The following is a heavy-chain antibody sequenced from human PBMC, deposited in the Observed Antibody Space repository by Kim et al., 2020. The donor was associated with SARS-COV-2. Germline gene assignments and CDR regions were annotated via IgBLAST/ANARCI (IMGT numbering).Heavy chain of an antibody. CDR2: IWHSGST. J-gene: IGHJ4*02. CDR3: ARGGISGWSHFDY. D-gene: IGHD6-13*01. V-gene: IGHV4-4*02. Sequence: SETLSLTCAVSGGSISSDKWWNWVRQPPGKGLEWIGEIWHSGSTNYNPSLKSRVTISLDKSKNQFSLKVNSVTAADTAVYYCARGGISGWSHFDYWGQGMLVTVSS. CDR1: GGSISSDKW.